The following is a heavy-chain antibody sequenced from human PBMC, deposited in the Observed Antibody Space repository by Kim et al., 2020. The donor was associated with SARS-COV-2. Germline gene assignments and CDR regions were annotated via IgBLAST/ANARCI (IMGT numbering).Heavy chain of an antibody. J-gene: IGHJ4*02. D-gene: IGHD2-21*01. CDR1: GFTFSSYA. CDR3: AREAWVIAMSF. Sequence: GGSLRLSCAASGFTFSSYAMHWVRQAPGKGLEWVAVISYDGSNKYYADSVKGRFTISRDNSKNTLYLQMNSLRAEDTAVYYCAREAWVIAMSFWGQGTLVTVSS. CDR2: ISYDGSNK. V-gene: IGHV3-30-3*01.